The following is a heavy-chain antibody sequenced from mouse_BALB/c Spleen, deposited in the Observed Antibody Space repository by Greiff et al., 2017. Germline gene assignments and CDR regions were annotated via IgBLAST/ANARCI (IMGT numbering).Heavy chain of an antibody. CDR1: GYTFTSYV. CDR3: ARGTTAYAMDY. V-gene: IGHV1-14*01. CDR2: INPYNDGT. Sequence: VQLKESGPELVKPGASVKMSCKASGYTFTSYVMHWVKQKPGQGLEWIGYINPYNDGTKYNEKFKGKATLTSDKSSSTAYMELSSLTSEDSAVYYCARGTTAYAMDYWGQGTSVTVSS. D-gene: IGHD1-2*01. J-gene: IGHJ4*01.